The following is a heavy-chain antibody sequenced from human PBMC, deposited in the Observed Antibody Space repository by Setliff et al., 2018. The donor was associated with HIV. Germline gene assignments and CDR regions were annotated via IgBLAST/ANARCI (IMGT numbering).Heavy chain of an antibody. V-gene: IGHV4-59*11. CDR3: AVVRGANY. CDR2: LNHGGTT. D-gene: IGHD3-10*01. CDR1: GGSINSHY. Sequence: PSETLSLTCTVSGGSINSHYWSWIRQSPGEGLEWIRTLNHGGTTDYTPSLKSRVTISADTSTNQFSLKLSSMTAADTAVYFCAVVRGANYWGQGTMVTVSS. J-gene: IGHJ4*02.